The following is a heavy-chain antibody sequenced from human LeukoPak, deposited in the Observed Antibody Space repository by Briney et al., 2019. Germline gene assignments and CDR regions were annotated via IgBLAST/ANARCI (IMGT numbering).Heavy chain of an antibody. J-gene: IGHJ4*02. CDR2: ISGSGSTI. CDR1: GFTFSSYE. V-gene: IGHV3-48*03. D-gene: IGHD6-25*01. CDR3: ARDVLPRKAAYDY. Sequence: GGSLRLSCAASGFTFSSYEMNWVRQAPGKGLEWVSCISGSGSTIYYADSVKGRFTISRDNAKNSLYLQMNSLRAEDTAVYYCARDVLPRKAAYDYWGQGTLVTVSS.